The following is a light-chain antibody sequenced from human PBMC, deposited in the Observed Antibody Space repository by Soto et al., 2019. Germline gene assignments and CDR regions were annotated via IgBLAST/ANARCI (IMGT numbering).Light chain of an antibody. Sequence: DIQLTQSPSFLSASVGDRVTMTCRANQGISTFLAWYQQRPGKAPKILIYAASTLQSGVPSRFSGSGSGTEFTLTISSLQPEDFATYYCQQVISYPPGFGPGTKVDIK. J-gene: IGKJ3*01. CDR1: QGISTF. V-gene: IGKV1-9*01. CDR3: QQVISYPPG. CDR2: AAS.